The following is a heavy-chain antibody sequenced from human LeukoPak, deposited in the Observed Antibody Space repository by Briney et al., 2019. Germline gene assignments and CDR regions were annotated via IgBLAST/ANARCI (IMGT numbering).Heavy chain of an antibody. CDR3: ARGVPSVRYLDL. D-gene: IGHD4-17*01. J-gene: IGHJ2*01. CDR2: IYHAGNT. Sequence: SETLSLTCTVSGYSISSGSYWGWIRQPPGKGLEWIGNIYHAGNTYYNPSLKSRVTISVDTSKNQFSLNLSSVTAADTAVYYCARGVPSVRYLDLWGRGTLVIVSS. V-gene: IGHV4-38-2*02. CDR1: GYSISSGSY.